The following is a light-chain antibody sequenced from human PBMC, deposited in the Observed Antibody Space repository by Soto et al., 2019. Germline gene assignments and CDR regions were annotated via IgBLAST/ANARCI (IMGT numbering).Light chain of an antibody. CDR2: EAS. V-gene: IGKV2D-29*01. J-gene: IGKJ2*01. CDR3: MQSAQLPRT. Sequence: DVALTQTPLSQSVTPGQPASISYKSSQSLLQTDGKTYLYWFLQRPGQPPQILIYEASKRFFGVPDRFSGSGSGTDFTLKIRRVEAEDVGVYYCMQSAQLPRTFGPGTKLEIK. CDR1: QSLLQTDGKTY.